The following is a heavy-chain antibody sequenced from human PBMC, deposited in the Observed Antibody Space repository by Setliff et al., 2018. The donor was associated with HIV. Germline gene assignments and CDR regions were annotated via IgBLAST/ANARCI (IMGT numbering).Heavy chain of an antibody. CDR3: ARAAVAGPWRKLDY. J-gene: IGHJ4*02. D-gene: IGHD6-19*01. Sequence: ASVKVSCKASGYTFTSYDINWVRQATGQGLEWMGRISAYNGNTDHAQRLQGRVTMTTDTSTRTAYMELRSLRSDDTAVYYCARAAVAGPWRKLDYWGQGTLVTVSS. CDR1: GYTFTSYD. V-gene: IGHV1-18*01. CDR2: ISAYNGNT.